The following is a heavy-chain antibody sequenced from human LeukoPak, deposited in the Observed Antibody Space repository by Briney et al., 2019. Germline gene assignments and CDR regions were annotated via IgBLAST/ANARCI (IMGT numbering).Heavy chain of an antibody. CDR1: GFTFINAW. V-gene: IGHV3-15*05. D-gene: IGHD3-10*01. Sequence: GGSLRLSCAASGFTFINAWMSWVRQAPGKGLEWLGRIKSNRDGGTADYAAPVKGRFTISRDDSKKTLYLQMNSMKTEDTAVYYCTSDGFPDWFDPWGQGTLVTVSS. J-gene: IGHJ5*02. CDR2: IKSNRDGGTA. CDR3: TSDGFPDWFDP.